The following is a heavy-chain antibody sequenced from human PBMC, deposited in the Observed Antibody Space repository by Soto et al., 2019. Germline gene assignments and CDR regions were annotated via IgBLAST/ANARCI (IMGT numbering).Heavy chain of an antibody. D-gene: IGHD2-8*01. CDR2: IYYSGST. V-gene: IGHV4-61*01. CDR1: GGSVSSGSYY. Sequence: SETLSLTCTVSGGSVSSGSYYWSWIRQPPGKGLEWIGYIYYSGSTNYNPSLKSRVTISVDTSKNQFSLKLSSVTAADTAVYYCARIVYCTNGVCYPTWRFEYWGQGTLVTVSS. CDR3: ARIVYCTNGVCYPTWRFEY. J-gene: IGHJ4*02.